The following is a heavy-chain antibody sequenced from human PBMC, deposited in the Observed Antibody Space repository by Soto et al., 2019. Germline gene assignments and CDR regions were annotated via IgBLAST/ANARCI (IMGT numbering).Heavy chain of an antibody. J-gene: IGHJ3*02. CDR3: ARDRALGYYDSSGYYLDAFDI. Sequence: ASVKVSCKASGGTFSSYAISWVRQAPGQGLEWMGGIIPIFGTANYAQKFQGRVTITADESTSTAYMELSSLRSEDTAVYYCARDRALGYYDSSGYYLDAFDIWGQGTMVTVSS. D-gene: IGHD3-22*01. V-gene: IGHV1-69*13. CDR2: IIPIFGTA. CDR1: GGTFSSYA.